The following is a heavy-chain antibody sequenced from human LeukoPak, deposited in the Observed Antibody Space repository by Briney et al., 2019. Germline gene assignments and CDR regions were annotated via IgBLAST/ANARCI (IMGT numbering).Heavy chain of an antibody. CDR1: GFTFSSYW. V-gene: IGHV3-74*01. Sequence: GGSLRLSCAASGFTFSSYWMHWVRQAPGKGLVWVSRINSDGSSTTYADSVRGRFTISRDISKNTVYLQMNNMRPEEDTAVYFCAKDKGNYGYDYWGQGTLVTVSS. CDR3: AKDKGNYGYDY. D-gene: IGHD5-24*01. J-gene: IGHJ4*02. CDR2: INSDGSST.